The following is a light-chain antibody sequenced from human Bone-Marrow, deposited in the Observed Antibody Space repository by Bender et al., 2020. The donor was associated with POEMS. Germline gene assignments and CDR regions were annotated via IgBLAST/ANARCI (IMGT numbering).Light chain of an antibody. CDR3: SSYAGNSMI. J-gene: IGLJ2*01. Sequence: QSALAQPASVSGSPGQSITISCTGTSSDVGGYNYVSWYQQHPGKAPKLMIYEGSERPSGVSNRFSGSKSGNTASLTVSGLQAEDEADYYCSSYAGNSMIFGGGTKLTVL. CDR1: SSDVGGYNY. V-gene: IGLV2-14*01. CDR2: EGS.